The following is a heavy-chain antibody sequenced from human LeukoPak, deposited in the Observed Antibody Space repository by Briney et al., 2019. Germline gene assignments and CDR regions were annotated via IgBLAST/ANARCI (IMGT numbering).Heavy chain of an antibody. D-gene: IGHD4-17*01. J-gene: IGHJ5*02. CDR3: ARGNDYGDYWVSDNWFDP. CDR2: IYTSGST. V-gene: IGHV4-61*02. Sequence: PSETLSLTCTVSGGSISSGSYYWSWIRQPAGKGLEWIGRIYTSGSTNYNPSLKSRVTISVDTSKNQFSLKLSSVTAADTAVYYCARGNDYGDYWVSDNWFDPWGQGTLVTVSS. CDR1: GGSISSGSYY.